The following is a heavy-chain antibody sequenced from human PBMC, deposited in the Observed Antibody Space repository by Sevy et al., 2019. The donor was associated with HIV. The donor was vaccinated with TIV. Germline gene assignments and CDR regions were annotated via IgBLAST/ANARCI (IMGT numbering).Heavy chain of an antibody. V-gene: IGHV3-33*01. J-gene: IGHJ4*02. CDR3: ARGGQLEPFDY. D-gene: IGHD1-1*01. CDR1: GFTFSSYG. Sequence: GGSLRLSCAASGFTFSSYGMHWVRQAPGKGLEWVAVIWYDGSNKYYADSVKGRFTISRDNSKNTLYLQMNSLRAEDTAVYYCARGGQLEPFDYWGQRTLVTVSS. CDR2: IWYDGSNK.